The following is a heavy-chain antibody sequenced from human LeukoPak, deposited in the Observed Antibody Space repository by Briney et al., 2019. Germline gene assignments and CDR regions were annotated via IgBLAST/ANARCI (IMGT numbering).Heavy chain of an antibody. CDR3: ARGHSSGWYYFDY. CDR1: GFTFSSYG. Sequence: GRSLRLSCAASGFTFSSYGMHWVRQAPGKGLEWVAVIWYDGSNKYYADSVKGRFIISGDNSKNTLSLQMNSLRAEDTAVYYCARGHSSGWYYFDYWGQGTLVTVSS. D-gene: IGHD6-19*01. V-gene: IGHV3-33*01. CDR2: IWYDGSNK. J-gene: IGHJ4*02.